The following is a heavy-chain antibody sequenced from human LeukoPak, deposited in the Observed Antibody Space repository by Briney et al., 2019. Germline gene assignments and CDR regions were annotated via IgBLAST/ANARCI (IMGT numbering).Heavy chain of an antibody. CDR2: IYYSGST. Sequence: SQTLSLTCTVSGGSISSGDYYWSWIRQPPGKGLEWIGYIYYSGSTYYNPSLKSRVTISVDTSKNQFSLKLSSVTAADTAVYYCARGGAFGVVIIRWFDPWGQGTLVTVSS. J-gene: IGHJ5*02. D-gene: IGHD3-3*01. CDR1: GGSISSGDYY. V-gene: IGHV4-30-4*08. CDR3: ARGGAFGVVIIRWFDP.